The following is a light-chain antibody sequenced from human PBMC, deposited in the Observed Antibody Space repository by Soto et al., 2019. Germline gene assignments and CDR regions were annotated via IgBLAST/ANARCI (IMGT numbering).Light chain of an antibody. V-gene: IGKV1-39*01. Sequence: DIQMTQSPSSLSASVGDRVSITCRASQTIIRYLSWYQQKPGKAPKLLISAASSLQSGVSSRFNGSRSGTDFTLTISSLQSDDFATYYCQQTYSTTRTFGLGTKVDIK. J-gene: IGKJ1*01. CDR2: AAS. CDR1: QTIIRY. CDR3: QQTYSTTRT.